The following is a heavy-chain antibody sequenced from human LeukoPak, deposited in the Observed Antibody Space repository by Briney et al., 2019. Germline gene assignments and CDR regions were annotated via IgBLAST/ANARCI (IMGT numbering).Heavy chain of an antibody. D-gene: IGHD6-13*01. V-gene: IGHV3-30*02. J-gene: IGHJ4*02. CDR3: ARDGRGSSYNKY. Sequence: GGSLRLSCAASGFTFSSYGMHWVRQAPGKGLEWVAFIRYDGSNKYYADSVKGRFTISRDNAKNSLYLQMNSLRAEDTAVYYCARDGRGSSYNKYWGQGTLVTVSS. CDR2: IRYDGSNK. CDR1: GFTFSSYG.